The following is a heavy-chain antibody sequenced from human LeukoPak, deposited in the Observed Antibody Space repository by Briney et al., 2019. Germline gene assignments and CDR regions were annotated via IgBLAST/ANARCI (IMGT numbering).Heavy chain of an antibody. D-gene: IGHD3-10*01. CDR1: GFTLSDYH. CDR2: ITTVSHYI. Sequence: GGSLRLSCAASGFTLSDYHMNWVRQAPGKGLEWLSSITTVSHYIYYAGAVRGRFTISRDNAKNSLYLQMNSLRGEDTAVYYCARSGGPGTYHQLRYNWFDPWGQGTLVTVSS. V-gene: IGHV3-21*01. CDR3: ARSGGPGTYHQLRYNWFDP. J-gene: IGHJ5*02.